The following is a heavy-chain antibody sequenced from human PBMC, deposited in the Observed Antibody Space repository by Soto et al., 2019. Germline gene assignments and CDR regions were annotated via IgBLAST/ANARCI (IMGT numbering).Heavy chain of an antibody. CDR3: ARDRTPTYYDILTGYYRYYYYYYMDV. CDR1: GFTFSDYY. D-gene: IGHD3-9*01. J-gene: IGHJ6*03. Sequence: GGSLRLSCAASGFTFSDYYMSWIRQAPGKGLEWVSYISSSGSTIYYADSVKGRFTISRDNAKNSRYLQMNSLRAEDTAVYYCARDRTPTYYDILTGYYRYYYYYYMDVWGKGTTVTVSS. CDR2: ISSSGSTI. V-gene: IGHV3-11*01.